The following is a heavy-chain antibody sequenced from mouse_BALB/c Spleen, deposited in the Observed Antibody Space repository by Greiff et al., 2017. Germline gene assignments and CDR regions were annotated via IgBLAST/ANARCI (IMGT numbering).Heavy chain of an antibody. CDR3: ARGYDDYFDY. D-gene: IGHD2-14*01. J-gene: IGHJ2*01. Sequence: EVKVEESGPGLVKPSQSLSLTCTVTGYSITSDYAWNWIRQFPGNKLEWMGYISYSGSTSYNPSLKSRISITRDTSKNQFFLQLNSVTTEDTATYYCARGYDDYFDYWGQGTTLTVSS. V-gene: IGHV3-2*02. CDR1: GYSITSDYA. CDR2: ISYSGST.